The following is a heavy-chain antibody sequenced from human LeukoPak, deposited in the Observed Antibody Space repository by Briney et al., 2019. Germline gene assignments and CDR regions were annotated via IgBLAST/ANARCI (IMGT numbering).Heavy chain of an antibody. J-gene: IGHJ4*02. CDR2: ISYDGSNK. CDR3: ATVPPPRHSSNEGHEYYFDY. Sequence: PGGSLRLSCAASGFTFSSYGMHWVRQAPGKGLEWVAVISYDGSNKYYADSVKGRFTISRDDSKNTLYLQMNSLRAEDTAVYYCATVPPPRHSSNEGHEYYFDYWGQGTLVTVSS. V-gene: IGHV3-30*03. CDR1: GFTFSSYG. D-gene: IGHD1-1*01.